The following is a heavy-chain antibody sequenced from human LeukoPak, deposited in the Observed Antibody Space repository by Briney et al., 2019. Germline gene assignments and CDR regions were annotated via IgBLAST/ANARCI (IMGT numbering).Heavy chain of an antibody. CDR1: GGSISSYY. CDR2: IYTSGST. D-gene: IGHD1-26*01. CDR3: ARAYSGRTFPYWYFDL. V-gene: IGHV4-4*07. Sequence: SETLSLTCTVSGGSISSYYWSWIRQPAGKGLEWIGRIYTSGSTNYNPSLKSRVTMSVDTSKNQFSLKLSSVTAADTAVYYCARAYSGRTFPYWYFDLWGRGTLVTVSS. J-gene: IGHJ2*01.